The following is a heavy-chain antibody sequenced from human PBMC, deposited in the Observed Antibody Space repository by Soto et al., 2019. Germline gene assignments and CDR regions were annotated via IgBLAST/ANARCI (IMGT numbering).Heavy chain of an antibody. D-gene: IGHD1-26*01. CDR1: GFSVSTNY. Sequence: GWSLRLSCAASGFSVSTNYMTWVRQAPGKGLEWVSVIYSGGSTYYADSVKGRFTISRDNSKNTLHLQMNSLRAEDTAVYYCARGSGSLYYFDFWGRGTLVTASS. CDR3: ARGSGSLYYFDF. J-gene: IGHJ4*02. V-gene: IGHV3-53*01. CDR2: IYSGGST.